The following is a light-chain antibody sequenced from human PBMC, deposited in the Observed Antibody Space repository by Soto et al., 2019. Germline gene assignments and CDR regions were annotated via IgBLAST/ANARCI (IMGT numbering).Light chain of an antibody. CDR2: KAS. J-gene: IGKJ1*01. CDR3: QHLRT. CDR1: QSISSW. V-gene: IGKV1-5*03. Sequence: DIQMTQSPSTLSASVGDRVTITCRASQSISSWLAWYQQKPGKAPKLLIYKASSLESGVPSRFSGSGSGTEFTLTITNLQADDFATYYCQHLRTFGQGTKVDIK.